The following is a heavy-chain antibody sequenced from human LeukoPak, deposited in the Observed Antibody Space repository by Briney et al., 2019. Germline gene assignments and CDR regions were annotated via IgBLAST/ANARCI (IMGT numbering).Heavy chain of an antibody. CDR1: GYTFTSYG. J-gene: IGHJ4*02. V-gene: IGHV1-18*01. CDR2: ISAYNGNT. CDR3: ASVYYDFWSGYPYYFDY. Sequence: ASVKVSCKASGYTFTSYGISWVRQAPGQGLEGMGWISAYNGNTNYAQKLQGRVTMTTDTSTSTAYMELRSLRSDDTAVYYCASVYYDFWSGYPYYFDYWGQGTLVTVSS. D-gene: IGHD3-3*01.